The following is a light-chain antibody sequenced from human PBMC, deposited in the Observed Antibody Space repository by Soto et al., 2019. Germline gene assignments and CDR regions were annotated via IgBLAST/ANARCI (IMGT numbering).Light chain of an antibody. CDR1: SSDVGDYNY. CDR2: DVS. CDR3: CSFEGSYTFWV. J-gene: IGLJ3*02. V-gene: IGLV2-11*01. Sequence: QSALTQPRSVSGSPGQSVTISCTGTSSDVGDYNYVSWYQQYPGKAPKLVIYDVSKRPSGVPYRFSGSKSGNTASLTISGLQDEDEADYYCCSFEGSYTFWVFGGGTKLTVL.